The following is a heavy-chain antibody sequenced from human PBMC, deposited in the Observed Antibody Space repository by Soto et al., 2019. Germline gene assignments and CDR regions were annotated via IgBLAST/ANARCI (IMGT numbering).Heavy chain of an antibody. J-gene: IGHJ3*02. V-gene: IGHV4-31*03. Sequence: QVQLQESGPGLVKPSQTLSLTCTVSGGSISSGGYYWSWIRQHPGKGLEWIGYIYYSGSTYYNPSLKSRVTISVDTSKNQFSLKLSSVTAADTAVYYWARDGRGAYYYDSSVTDAFDIWGQGTMVTVSS. CDR2: IYYSGST. CDR1: GGSISSGGYY. CDR3: ARDGRGAYYYDSSVTDAFDI. D-gene: IGHD3-22*01.